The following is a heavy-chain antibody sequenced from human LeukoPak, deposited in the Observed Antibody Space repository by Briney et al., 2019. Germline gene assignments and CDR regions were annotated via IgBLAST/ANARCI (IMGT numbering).Heavy chain of an antibody. Sequence: SETLSLTCTVSGGSIGSYYWSWIRQPPGKGLEWIGYIYYSGSTNYNPSLKSRVTISVDTSKNQFSLKLSSVTAADTAVYYCARHWMTVAPYWYFDLWGRGTLVTVSS. CDR2: IYYSGST. J-gene: IGHJ2*01. CDR1: GGSIGSYY. D-gene: IGHD6-19*01. V-gene: IGHV4-59*08. CDR3: ARHWMTVAPYWYFDL.